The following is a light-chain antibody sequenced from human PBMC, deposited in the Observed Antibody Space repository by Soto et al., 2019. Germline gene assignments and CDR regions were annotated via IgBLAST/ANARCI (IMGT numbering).Light chain of an antibody. Sequence: IVVTQSKATLSVSPGERTTLSCRASQSVSRILAWYQQKPGQVPRLLIYGASTRATGIPVRFSGSGSGTEFTLTISSLQSEDFAVYYCQQYDKWPPTFGHGTNVDIK. CDR2: GAS. CDR3: QQYDKWPPT. J-gene: IGKJ1*01. V-gene: IGKV3-15*01. CDR1: QSVSRI.